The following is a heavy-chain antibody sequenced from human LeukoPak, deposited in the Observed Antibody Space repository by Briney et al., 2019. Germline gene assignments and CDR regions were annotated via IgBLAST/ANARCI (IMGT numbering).Heavy chain of an antibody. CDR2: IYPGDSDT. D-gene: IGHD6-13*01. J-gene: IGHJ3*02. CDR3: ARHFHLDSSWYYRDAFDI. V-gene: IGHV5-51*01. Sequence: GESLKISCKGSGYSFTSYWSGWVRQMPGKGLEWMGIIYPGDSDTRYSPSFQGQVTISADKSISTAYLQWSSLKASDTAMYYCARHFHLDSSWYYRDAFDIWGQGTMVTVSS. CDR1: GYSFTSYW.